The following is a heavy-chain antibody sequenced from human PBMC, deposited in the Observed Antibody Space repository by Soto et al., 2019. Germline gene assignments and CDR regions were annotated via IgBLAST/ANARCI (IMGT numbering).Heavy chain of an antibody. V-gene: IGHV3-30*05. CDR2: ISYDGGSK. CDR1: GFTFSTYG. D-gene: IGHD3-22*01. CDR3: AKEQLAMTVVVADHFDS. J-gene: IGHJ4*02. Sequence: QVQLVESGGGVVQPGKSLRLSCAASGFTFSTYGIHWVRQAPGKGLEWVALISYDGGSKYYGDSVKGRFIISRDNSPHPVSLPKNHPRADGTAFFFCAKEQLAMTVVVADHFDSRGQGTLVTVSS.